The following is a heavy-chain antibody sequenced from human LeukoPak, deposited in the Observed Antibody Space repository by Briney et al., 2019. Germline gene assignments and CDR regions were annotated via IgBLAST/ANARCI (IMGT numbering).Heavy chain of an antibody. Sequence: SETLSLTCTVSGGSISSYYWSWLRQPPGKGLEWIGYVYYSGSTNYNPSLKSRVTISVDTSKNQFSLKLSSVTAADTAVYYCATAVKGWFDPWGQGTLVTVSS. CDR3: ATAVKGWFDP. D-gene: IGHD6-19*01. CDR2: VYYSGST. CDR1: GGSISSYY. J-gene: IGHJ5*02. V-gene: IGHV4-59*01.